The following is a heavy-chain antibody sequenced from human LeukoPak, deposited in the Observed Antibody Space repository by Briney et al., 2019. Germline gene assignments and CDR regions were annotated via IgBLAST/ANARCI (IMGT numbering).Heavy chain of an antibody. D-gene: IGHD1-14*01. CDR3: ARGRTLFDY. Sequence: GGSLRLSCAASGFSFTTYWMSWVRQAPGQGLEWEANIKQDGSEKYYVDSVKGRFTISRDNAKNSLYLQMNSLRAEDTAVYYCARGRTLFDYWGQGTLVTVSS. CDR2: IKQDGSEK. V-gene: IGHV3-7*01. J-gene: IGHJ4*02. CDR1: GFSFTTYW.